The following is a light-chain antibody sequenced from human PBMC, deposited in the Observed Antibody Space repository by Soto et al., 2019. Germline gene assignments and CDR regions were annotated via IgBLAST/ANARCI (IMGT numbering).Light chain of an antibody. CDR3: QQYNAWPLT. CDR2: GAS. J-gene: IGKJ4*01. Sequence: EIVLTQSPATLSVSPGERVTLSCRASQGVSTNLAWYQQKPGQAPRLLIFGASARATGIPVTFSGSGSGTDFTLTSSSLQFEDFAVYYCQQYNAWPLTFGGGTKLEIQ. CDR1: QGVSTN. V-gene: IGKV3-15*01.